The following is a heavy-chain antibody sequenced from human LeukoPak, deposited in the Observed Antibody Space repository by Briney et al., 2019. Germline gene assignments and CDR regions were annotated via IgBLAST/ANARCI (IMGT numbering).Heavy chain of an antibody. V-gene: IGHV3-30*18. CDR2: ISYDGSNK. CDR1: GFTFSSYG. CDR3: AKNCEADSSGYYHPTTVYYYYYGMDV. J-gene: IGHJ6*02. D-gene: IGHD3-22*01. Sequence: QAGRSLRLSCAASGFTFSSYGMHWVRQAPGKGLEWVAVISYDGSNKYYADSVKGRFTISRDNSKNTLYLQMNSLRAEDMAVYYCAKNCEADSSGYYHPTTVYYYYYGMDVWGQGTTVTVSS.